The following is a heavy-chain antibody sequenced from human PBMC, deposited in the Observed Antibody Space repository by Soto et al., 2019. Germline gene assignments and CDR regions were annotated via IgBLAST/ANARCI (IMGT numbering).Heavy chain of an antibody. V-gene: IGHV1-18*04. Sequence: GASVKVSCKASGYTFTSYGISWVRQAPGQGLEWMGWISAYNGNTNYAQKLQGRVTMTTDTSTSTAYMELRSLRPDDTAVYYCARDSQIVGADYYYYGMDVWGQGTTVTVSS. CDR3: ARDSQIVGADYYYYGMDV. D-gene: IGHD1-26*01. CDR1: GYTFTSYG. CDR2: ISAYNGNT. J-gene: IGHJ6*02.